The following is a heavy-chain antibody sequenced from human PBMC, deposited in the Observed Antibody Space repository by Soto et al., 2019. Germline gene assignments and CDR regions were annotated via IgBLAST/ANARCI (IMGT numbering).Heavy chain of an antibody. Sequence: AAYGVCCDGDTMQCVGQGPGKGPQWISLISWDGGRGLYSDSVKGRFTISRDNSKNSLYLQMSVLTTEDTALYYCASDS. CDR1: GVCCDGDT. CDR2: ISWDGGRG. J-gene: IGHJ5*01. V-gene: IGHV3-43*01. CDR3: ASDS.